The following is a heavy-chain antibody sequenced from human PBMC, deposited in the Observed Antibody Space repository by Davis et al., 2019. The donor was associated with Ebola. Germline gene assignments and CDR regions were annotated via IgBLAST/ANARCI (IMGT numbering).Heavy chain of an antibody. CDR1: GGSISSYY. CDR2: IYYSGST. Sequence: SETLSLTCTVSGGSISSYYWGWIRQPPGKGLEWIGSIYYSGSTYYNPSLKSRVTLSVETSKNQFSLKLSSVTAADTAVYYCAIAATLDYYYYYGMDVWGQGTTVTVSS. D-gene: IGHD2-15*01. V-gene: IGHV4-39*01. CDR3: AIAATLDYYYYYGMDV. J-gene: IGHJ6*02.